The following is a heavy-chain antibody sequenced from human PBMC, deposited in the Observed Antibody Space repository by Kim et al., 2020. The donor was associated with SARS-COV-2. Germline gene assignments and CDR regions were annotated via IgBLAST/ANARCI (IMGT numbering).Heavy chain of an antibody. Sequence: GGSLRLSCAASGFAFSTSWMIWIRQAPGEGLEWVASIKEDSSERFFADSVKGRFTISRDNSKNSLYLQMDSLRVEDTAMYYCASSPGSRSTPLNRWGRGT. D-gene: IGHD2-15*01. CDR2: IKEDSSER. CDR3: ASSPGSRSTPLNR. CDR1: GFAFSTSW. J-gene: IGHJ2*01. V-gene: IGHV3-7*03.